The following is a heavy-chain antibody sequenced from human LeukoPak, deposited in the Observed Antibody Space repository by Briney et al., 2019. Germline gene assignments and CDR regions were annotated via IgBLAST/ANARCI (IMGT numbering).Heavy chain of an antibody. Sequence: SETLSLTCTVSGGSISSSSYYWCWIRQHPGKGLEWIGSIYYSGSTYYNPSLKSRVTISVDTSKNQFSLKLSSVTAADTAVYYCARGWELLNDAFDIWGQGTMVTVSS. J-gene: IGHJ3*02. D-gene: IGHD1-26*01. CDR3: ARGWELLNDAFDI. CDR1: GGSISSSSYY. V-gene: IGHV4-39*01. CDR2: IYYSGST.